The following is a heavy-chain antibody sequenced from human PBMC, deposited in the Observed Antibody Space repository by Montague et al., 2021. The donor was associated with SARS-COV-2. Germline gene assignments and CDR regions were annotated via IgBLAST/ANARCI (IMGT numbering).Heavy chain of an antibody. D-gene: IGHD3-16*01. V-gene: IGHV3-30*18. CDR1: GFTFNNFG. J-gene: IGHJ4*02. Sequence: SLRLSCAASGFTFNNFGMHWVRQAPGQGLEWVAVISYDGSIQYYADSVKGRFTISRDWNKNTPYLQMSSLRPEDTAVYYCAKDATIFWSERGRGTFDHWGQGTLVAVSS. CDR2: ISYDGSIQ. CDR3: AKDATIFWSERGRGTFDH.